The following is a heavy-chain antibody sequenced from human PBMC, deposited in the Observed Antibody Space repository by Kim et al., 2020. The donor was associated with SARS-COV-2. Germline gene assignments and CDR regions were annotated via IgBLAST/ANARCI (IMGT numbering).Heavy chain of an antibody. J-gene: IGHJ3*02. Sequence: GRTNYNPSLKSRVTISVDTSKNQFSLKLSSVTAADTAVYYCARTDHAFDIWGQGTMVTVSS. CDR3: ARTDHAFDI. V-gene: IGHV4-59*01. CDR2: GRT.